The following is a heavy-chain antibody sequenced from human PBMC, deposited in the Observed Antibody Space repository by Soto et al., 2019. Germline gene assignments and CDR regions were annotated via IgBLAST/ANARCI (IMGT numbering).Heavy chain of an antibody. Sequence: PSETLSLTCTVSGGSISCYRWNWIRQPAWKGLEWIGRISHNGNPKYQPSLKSRVTVSVDTSRNQFFLTLHSVTAADSAVYFCGRESGETWDYDANWGQGTPVTVSS. D-gene: IGHD1-7*01. J-gene: IGHJ4*02. CDR3: GRESGETWDYDAN. V-gene: IGHV4-4*07. CDR2: ISHNGNP. CDR1: GGSISCYR.